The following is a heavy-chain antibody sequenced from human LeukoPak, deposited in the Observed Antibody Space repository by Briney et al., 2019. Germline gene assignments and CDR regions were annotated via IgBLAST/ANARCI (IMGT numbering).Heavy chain of an antibody. V-gene: IGHV3-7*01. Sequence: GGSLRLSCAASGFTLSSYWMGWVRQAPGKGLEWVANIKQDGSEKYYVDSVKGRFTISRDNAKNSLYLQMNSLRAEDTAVYYCARGFGVVIIWGQGTLVTVSS. CDR1: GFTLSSYW. J-gene: IGHJ4*02. D-gene: IGHD3-3*01. CDR2: IKQDGSEK. CDR3: ARGFGVVII.